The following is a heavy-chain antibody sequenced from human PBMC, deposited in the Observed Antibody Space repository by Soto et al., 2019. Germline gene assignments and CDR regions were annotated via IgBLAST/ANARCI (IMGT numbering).Heavy chain of an antibody. Sequence: QVQLVESGGGVVQPGRSLRLSCAASGFTFSSYGMHWVRQAPGKGLEWVAVISYDGSNEYYADSVKGRFTISRENSKNTLNLQMNSLTAEDTAVYYCAKDMPTSSWYGSYGMDVWGQGTTVTVSS. CDR1: GFTFSSYG. CDR2: ISYDGSNE. CDR3: AKDMPTSSWYGSYGMDV. D-gene: IGHD6-13*01. V-gene: IGHV3-30*18. J-gene: IGHJ6*02.